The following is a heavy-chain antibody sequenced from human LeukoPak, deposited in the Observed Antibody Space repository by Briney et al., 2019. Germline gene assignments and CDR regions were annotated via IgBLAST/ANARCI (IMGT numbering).Heavy chain of an antibody. Sequence: GGSLRLSCAASGFNFSSYGMSWVRQAPGKGLEWVSSISGSGGSRFYAHSVKGRSTVSRDNSKDTLSLEMNTLRAEDTAVYYCTKSFVRLEYLFPTDGFDIWGHGTMVTVS. D-gene: IGHD3-3*01. CDR1: GFNFSSYG. V-gene: IGHV3-23*01. CDR3: TKSFVRLEYLFPTDGFDI. CDR2: ISGSGGSR. J-gene: IGHJ3*02.